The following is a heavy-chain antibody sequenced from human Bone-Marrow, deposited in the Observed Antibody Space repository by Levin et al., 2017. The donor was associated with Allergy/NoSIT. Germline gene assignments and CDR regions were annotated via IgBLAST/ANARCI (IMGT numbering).Heavy chain of an antibody. Sequence: RSQTLSLTCAVSGYSISNGHYWGWIRQPPGKGLEWIGIMSPSGSSYYSPSLKSRVTISLDTSKNQFSLKLKSVTAADTAVYYCARDKDYYDYIWGSYRPSYLLDSWGQGTLVTVSS. D-gene: IGHD3-16*02. V-gene: IGHV4-38-2*02. J-gene: IGHJ4*02. CDR1: GYSISNGHY. CDR2: MSPSGSS. CDR3: ARDKDYYDYIWGSYRPSYLLDS.